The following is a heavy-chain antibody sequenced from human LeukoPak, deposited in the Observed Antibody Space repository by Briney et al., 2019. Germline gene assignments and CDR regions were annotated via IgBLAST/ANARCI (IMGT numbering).Heavy chain of an antibody. CDR1: GGSISGYH. CDR2: INHSGST. V-gene: IGHV4-34*01. Sequence: SETLSLTCNVSGGSISGYHWSWIRQPPGKGLEWIGEINHSGSTNYNPSLKSRVAISVDTSKNQFSLKLSSVTAADTAVYYCARHDYGDYSAEYFQHWGQGTLVTVSS. CDR3: ARHDYGDYSAEYFQH. D-gene: IGHD4-17*01. J-gene: IGHJ1*01.